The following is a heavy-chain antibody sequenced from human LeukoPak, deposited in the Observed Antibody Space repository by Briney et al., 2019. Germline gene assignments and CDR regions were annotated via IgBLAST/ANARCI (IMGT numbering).Heavy chain of an antibody. CDR1: GFIFSNCA. V-gene: IGHV3-23*01. CDR3: AKSCSSTSCYFDY. J-gene: IGHJ4*02. CDR2: ISGSGGRT. D-gene: IGHD2-2*01. Sequence: PGGSLRLSCAASGFIFSNCAMSWVRQAPGKGLEWVSAISGSGGRTYYADSVKGRFTISRDNSKNTLYLQMNSLRAEDTAVYYCAKSCSSTSCYFDYWGQGTLVTVSS.